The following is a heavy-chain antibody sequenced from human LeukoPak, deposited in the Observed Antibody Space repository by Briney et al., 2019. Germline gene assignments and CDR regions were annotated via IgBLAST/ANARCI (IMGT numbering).Heavy chain of an antibody. CDR1: GLPFSTND. CDR2: ISGRSGAT. Sequence: PGGSLRLSCAASGLPFSTNDMGWVRQTPGKGLEWVSNISGRSGATYYVDSVKGRFTVSRDNSKDTLYLQMHSLRAEDTAIYFCAKGGYFAYDFWGQGTKVTVSS. V-gene: IGHV3-23*01. CDR3: AKGGYFAYDF. J-gene: IGHJ3*01. D-gene: IGHD2-2*03.